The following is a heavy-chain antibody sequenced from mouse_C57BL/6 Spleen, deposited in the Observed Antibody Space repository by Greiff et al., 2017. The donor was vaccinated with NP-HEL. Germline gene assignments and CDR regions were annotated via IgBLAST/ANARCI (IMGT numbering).Heavy chain of an antibody. CDR2: IRLKSDNYAT. D-gene: IGHD3-2*02. V-gene: IGHV6-3*01. CDR1: GFTFSNYW. CDR3: TGELRLREAY. J-gene: IGHJ3*01. Sequence: DVMLVESGGGLVQPGGSMKLSCVASGFTFSNYWMNWVRQSPEKGLEWVAQIRLKSDNYATHYAESVKGRFTISRDDSKSSVYLQMNNLRAEDTGIYYCTGELRLREAYWGQGTLVTVSA.